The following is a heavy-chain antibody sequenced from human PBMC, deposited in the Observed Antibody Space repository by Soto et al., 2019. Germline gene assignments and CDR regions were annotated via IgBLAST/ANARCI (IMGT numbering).Heavy chain of an antibody. CDR3: AREAPGYCSGGSCYAFDY. Sequence: SVKVSCKASGGTFSIYSISWVRLAPGQGLEWMGGIIPIFGTANYAQKFQGRVTITADESTSTAYMELSSLRSEDTAVYYCAREAPGYCSGGSCYAFDYWGQGTLVTVSS. CDR1: GGTFSIYS. V-gene: IGHV1-69*13. D-gene: IGHD2-15*01. J-gene: IGHJ4*02. CDR2: IIPIFGTA.